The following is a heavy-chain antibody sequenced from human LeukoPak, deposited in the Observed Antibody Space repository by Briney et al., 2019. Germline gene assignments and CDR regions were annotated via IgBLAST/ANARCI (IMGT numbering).Heavy chain of an antibody. D-gene: IGHD3-9*01. CDR1: GDSVSVKSDV. CDR3: ARDADWAYDAFDI. J-gene: IGHJ3*02. CDR2: TYYRSKWIN. Sequence: SQTLSLTCAISGDSVSVKSDVWSWIRQSPSRGLEWLGRTYYRSKWINDYATSVKSRIIISPDTSKNQFSLHLNSVTPEDMAVYYCARDADWAYDAFDIWGQGTMVTVSS. V-gene: IGHV6-1*01.